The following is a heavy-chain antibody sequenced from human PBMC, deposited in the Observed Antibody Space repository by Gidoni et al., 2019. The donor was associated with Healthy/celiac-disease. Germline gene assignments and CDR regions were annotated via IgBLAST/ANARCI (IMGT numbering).Heavy chain of an antibody. CDR3: ARGARGWELLRIDY. D-gene: IGHD1-26*01. CDR2: INHSGST. CDR1: GGSFSGYY. J-gene: IGHJ4*02. Sequence: QVQLQQWGAGLLKPSETLSLTCAVYGGSFSGYYWSWIRKPPGKGLEWIGEINHSGSTNYTPSLKSLVTISVDTSKNQLSLKLSSVTAADTAVYYCARGARGWELLRIDYWGQGTLVTVSS. V-gene: IGHV4-34*01.